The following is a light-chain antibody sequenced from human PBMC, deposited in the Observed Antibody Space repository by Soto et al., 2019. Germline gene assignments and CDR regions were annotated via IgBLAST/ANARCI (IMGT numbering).Light chain of an antibody. CDR3: QQYNSYSTST. J-gene: IGKJ1*01. Sequence: DIQMTQSPSTLSASVGDRVTITSRASQSISSWLAWYQQKPGKAPKLLIYDASSLESGVPSRFIGSGSGTEFTLAINSLQPDDYATEYCQQYNSYSTSTFGQGTKVEIK. CDR2: DAS. V-gene: IGKV1-5*01. CDR1: QSISSW.